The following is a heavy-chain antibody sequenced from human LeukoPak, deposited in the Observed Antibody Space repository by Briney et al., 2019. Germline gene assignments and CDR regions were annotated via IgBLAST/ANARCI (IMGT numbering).Heavy chain of an antibody. CDR1: GFTFSYYW. CDR3: AREAGYDPFEY. J-gene: IGHJ4*02. CDR2: INSDGGSA. Sequence: GGSLRLSCAASGFTFSYYWMHWVRQAPGKGLVWVSRINSDGGSASYADSVKGRFTISRDNAKNTLYLQMNSLRAEDTAVYYCAREAGYDPFEYWGQGTLVTVSS. V-gene: IGHV3-74*01. D-gene: IGHD5-12*01.